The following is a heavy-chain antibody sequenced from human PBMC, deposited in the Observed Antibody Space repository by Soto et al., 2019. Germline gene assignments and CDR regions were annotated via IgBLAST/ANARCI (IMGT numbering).Heavy chain of an antibody. CDR2: IYYTANT. CDR3: ARHLGPTGPNY. J-gene: IGHJ4*02. V-gene: IGHV4-39*01. CDR1: GDSISSSY. D-gene: IGHD1-26*01. Sequence: QLQVQESGPGLVKPSETLSLTCTVSGDSISSSYWGWVRQPPGKGREWIGSIYYTANTHYNPSLKRXXTXSXXTSKNQFSLKLSSVTAADMAVYYCARHLGPTGPNYWGQGTLVTVSS.